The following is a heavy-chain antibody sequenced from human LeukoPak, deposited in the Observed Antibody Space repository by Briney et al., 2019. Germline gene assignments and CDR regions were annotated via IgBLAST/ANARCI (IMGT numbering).Heavy chain of an antibody. CDR1: GFTFSSYA. J-gene: IGHJ1*01. CDR3: AKFSTQYYDREYFQH. V-gene: IGHV3-23*01. CDR2: ISGSGGST. Sequence: RGSLRLSCAASGFTFSSYAMSWVRQAPGKGLDWVSGISGSGGSTYYADSVKGRFTISRDNSKNTLHLQMNSLRAEDTAVYYCAKFSTQYYDREYFQHWGQGTLVTVSS. D-gene: IGHD3-22*01.